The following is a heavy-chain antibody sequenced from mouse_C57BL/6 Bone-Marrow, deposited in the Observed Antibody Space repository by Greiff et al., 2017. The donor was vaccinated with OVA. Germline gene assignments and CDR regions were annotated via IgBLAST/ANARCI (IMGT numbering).Heavy chain of an antibody. D-gene: IGHD2-4*01. CDR3: VREGDYRWYWYFDV. CDR2: IRSKSSNYAT. J-gene: IGHJ1*03. CDR1: GFTFNTYA. Sequence: EVKLVESGGGLVQPKGSLKLSCAASGFTFNTYAMHWVRQAPGKGLEWVARIRSKSSNYATYYADSVKDRFTISRDDSQSMLYLQMNNLKTEDTAMYYCVREGDYRWYWYFDVWGTGTTVTVSS. V-gene: IGHV10-3*01.